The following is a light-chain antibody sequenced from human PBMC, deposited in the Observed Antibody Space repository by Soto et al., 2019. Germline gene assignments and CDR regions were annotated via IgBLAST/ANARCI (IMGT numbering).Light chain of an antibody. CDR2: EVN. CDR3: CSSTSDSLYV. Sequence: QSVLTQPASVSGSPGQSITISCTGTSSNVGSYKLVSWYQQHPGKAPKLMIFEVNKRPSGVSNRFSGSKSGNTASLTISGLKVEDEADYYCCSSTSDSLYVFGTGTKVTVL. V-gene: IGLV2-14*02. J-gene: IGLJ1*01. CDR1: SSNVGSYKL.